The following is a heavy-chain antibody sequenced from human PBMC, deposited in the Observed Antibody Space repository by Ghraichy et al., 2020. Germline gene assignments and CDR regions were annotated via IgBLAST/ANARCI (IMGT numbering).Heavy chain of an antibody. D-gene: IGHD3-10*01. Sequence: SETLSLTCTVSGGSISSYYWSWIRQPAGKGLEWIGRIYTSGSTNYNPSLKSRVTMSVDTSKNQFSLKLSSVTAADTAVYYCAREGENLAYYYGMDVWGQGTTVTVSS. J-gene: IGHJ6*02. CDR1: GGSISSYY. CDR3: AREGENLAYYYGMDV. V-gene: IGHV4-4*07. CDR2: IYTSGST.